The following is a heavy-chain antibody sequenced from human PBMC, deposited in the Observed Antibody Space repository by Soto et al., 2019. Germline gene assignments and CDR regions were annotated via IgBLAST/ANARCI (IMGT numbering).Heavy chain of an antibody. CDR1: GFAFSVYW. D-gene: IGHD3-3*01. Sequence: GGSLRLSCAASGFAFSVYWMHWVRQAPGKGLVWVSRINSDGRRTSYADSVKGRFTISRDNAKNTLYLQLNSLRVEDTAVYYCARDWTFDYWGQGTLVTVSS. J-gene: IGHJ4*02. CDR3: ARDWTFDY. V-gene: IGHV3-74*01. CDR2: INSDGRRT.